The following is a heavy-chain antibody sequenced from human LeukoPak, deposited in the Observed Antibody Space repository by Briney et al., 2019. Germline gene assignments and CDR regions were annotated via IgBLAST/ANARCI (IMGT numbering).Heavy chain of an antibody. CDR2: IYYTENT. D-gene: IGHD1-26*01. CDR1: GDSISSGDYY. J-gene: IGHJ5*02. V-gene: IGHV4-30-4*08. CDR3: ARVGLHSGSYYWFDP. Sequence: SQTLSLTCTVSGDSISSGDYYWSWIRQPPGKGLEWIGYIYYTENTYYNPSLKSRVTISADTSKSQFSLKLTSVTAADTAVYYCARVGLHSGSYYWFDPWGQGTLVTVSS.